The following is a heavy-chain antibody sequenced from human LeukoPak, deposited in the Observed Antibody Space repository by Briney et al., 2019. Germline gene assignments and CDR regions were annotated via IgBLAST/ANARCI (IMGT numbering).Heavy chain of an antibody. V-gene: IGHV3-7*05. D-gene: IGHD5-12*01. CDR1: GFTFSSFW. CDR2: IKRDGGDK. J-gene: IGHJ4*02. Sequence: GGSLRLSCAASGFTFSSFWMSWVRQAPGKGLEWVANIKRDGGDKYYVDSVKGLFSISRDNAKNSLYLHMDSLRAEDTAVYYCAIRYSGYEYYFDYWGQGTLVTVSS. CDR3: AIRYSGYEYYFDY.